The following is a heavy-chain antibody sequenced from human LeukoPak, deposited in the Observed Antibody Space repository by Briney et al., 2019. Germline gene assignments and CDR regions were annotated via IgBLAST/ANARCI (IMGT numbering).Heavy chain of an antibody. CDR1: GYTFTGYY. V-gene: IGHV1-2*02. Sequence: ASVKVSCKASGYTFTGYYMHWVRQAPGRELEWMGWINPNSGGTNYAQKFQGRVTMTRDTSISTAYMELSRLRSDDTVVYYCASIPRYCSSTSCYDDYWGQGTLVTVSS. D-gene: IGHD2-2*01. CDR2: INPNSGGT. CDR3: ASIPRYCSSTSCYDDY. J-gene: IGHJ4*02.